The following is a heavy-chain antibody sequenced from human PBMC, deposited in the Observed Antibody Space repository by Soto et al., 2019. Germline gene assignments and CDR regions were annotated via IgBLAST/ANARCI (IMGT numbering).Heavy chain of an antibody. Sequence: SETLSLTCTVSGGSISSSSYYWGWIRQPPGKGLEWIGSIYYSGSTYYNPSLKSRVTISVDTSKNQFSLKLSSVTAADTAVYYCARQSSSLPNYWGQGTLVTVSS. CDR1: GGSISSSSYY. CDR2: IYYSGST. J-gene: IGHJ4*02. CDR3: ARQSSSLPNY. D-gene: IGHD6-13*01. V-gene: IGHV4-39*01.